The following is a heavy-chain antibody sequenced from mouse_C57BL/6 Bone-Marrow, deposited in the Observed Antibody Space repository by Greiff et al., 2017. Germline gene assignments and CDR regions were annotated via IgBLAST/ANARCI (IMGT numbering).Heavy chain of an antibody. D-gene: IGHD1-1*01. V-gene: IGHV1-15*01. CDR1: GYTFTDYE. Sequence: QVQLQQSGAELVRPGASVTLSCKASGYTFTDYEMHWVKQTPVHGLEWIGAIDPETGGTAYNQKFKGKAILTADKSTSTAYMELRSLTSEDSAVYYCTRRYGSSTGYFDVWGTGTTVTVSS. CDR2: IDPETGGT. CDR3: TRRYGSSTGYFDV. J-gene: IGHJ1*03.